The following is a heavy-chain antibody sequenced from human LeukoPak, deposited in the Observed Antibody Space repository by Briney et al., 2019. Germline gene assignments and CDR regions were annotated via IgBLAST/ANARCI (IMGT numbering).Heavy chain of an antibody. Sequence: PSETLSLTCTVSGGSISSYYWSWIRQPAGKGLEWIGRIYTSGSTNYNPSLKRRVTMSVDTSKNQFSLKLSSVTAADTAVYYCARDFGVAVAGSLDYWGQGTLVTVSS. V-gene: IGHV4-4*07. CDR3: ARDFGVAVAGSLDY. D-gene: IGHD6-19*01. J-gene: IGHJ4*02. CDR1: GGSISSYY. CDR2: IYTSGST.